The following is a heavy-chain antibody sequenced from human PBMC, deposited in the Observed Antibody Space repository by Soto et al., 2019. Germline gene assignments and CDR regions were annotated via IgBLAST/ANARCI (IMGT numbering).Heavy chain of an antibody. CDR1: GGIFTRYD. Sequence: QVQLVQSGAEVKTPGSSVTVSCTASGGIFTRYDIRWVRQAPGQGLEWMGAIIPIFGTANYAQKFQGRVTITADATTSTAYMERSRLRPEDTAMYYCAINEGRDVSTLAYWGQGTLVTVSS. CDR2: IIPIFGTA. D-gene: IGHD3-10*02. J-gene: IGHJ4*02. CDR3: AINEGRDVSTLAY. V-gene: IGHV1-69*01.